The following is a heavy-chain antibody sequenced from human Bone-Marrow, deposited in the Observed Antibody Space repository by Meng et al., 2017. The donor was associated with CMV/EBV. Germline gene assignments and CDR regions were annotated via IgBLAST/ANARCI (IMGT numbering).Heavy chain of an antibody. CDR3: ARDPSVLDQWVDY. J-gene: IGHJ4*02. D-gene: IGHD1-26*01. CDR1: GFTFSSYA. Sequence: GGSLRLSCAASGFTFSSYAMSWVRQAPGKGLEWVAVISYDGSNKYYADSVKGRFTISRDNSKNTLYLQMNSLRAEDTAVYYCARDPSVLDQWVDYWGQGTLVTVSS. CDR2: ISYDGSNK. V-gene: IGHV3-30-3*01.